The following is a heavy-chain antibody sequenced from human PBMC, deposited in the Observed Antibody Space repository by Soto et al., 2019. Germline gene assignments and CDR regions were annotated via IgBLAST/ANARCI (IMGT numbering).Heavy chain of an antibody. Sequence: PSETLSLTCTVSGGSISSGDYYWSWIRQPPGKGLEWIGYIYYSGSTYYNPSLKSRVTISVDTSKNQFSLKLSSVTAADTAVYVFSRTGWEILTFDLWGQGTLVTVSS. J-gene: IGHJ4*02. D-gene: IGHD1-26*01. CDR2: IYYSGST. CDR3: SRTGWEILTFDL. V-gene: IGHV4-30-4*01. CDR1: GGSISSGDYY.